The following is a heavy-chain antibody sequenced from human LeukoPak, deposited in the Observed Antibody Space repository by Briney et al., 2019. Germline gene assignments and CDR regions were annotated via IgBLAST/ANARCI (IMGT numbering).Heavy chain of an antibody. Sequence: ASVKVSCKASGYTFTSYIISWVRQAPGQGLEWMGWINAYNGNTDYAQRVQGRVTMTTDTSTSTAYMELRSLRSDETAVYYCARDRHIAAAVYYYYMDVWGKGPPVTVSS. J-gene: IGHJ6*03. CDR2: INAYNGNT. CDR3: ARDRHIAAAVYYYYMDV. V-gene: IGHV1-18*01. D-gene: IGHD6-13*01. CDR1: GYTFTSYI.